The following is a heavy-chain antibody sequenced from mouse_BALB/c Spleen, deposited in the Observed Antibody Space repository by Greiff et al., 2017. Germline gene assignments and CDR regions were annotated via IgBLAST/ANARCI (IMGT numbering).Heavy chain of an antibody. D-gene: IGHD4-1*01. V-gene: IGHV5-12-1*01. CDR2: ISSGGGST. J-gene: IGHJ3*01. CDR3: ARLTGAWFAY. Sequence: EVMLVESGGGLVKPGGSLKLSCAASGFAFSSYDMSWVRQTPEKRLEWVAYISSGGGSTYYPDTVKGRFTISRDNAKNTLYLQMSSLKSEDTAMYYCARLTGAWFAYWGQGTLVTVSA. CDR1: GFAFSSYD.